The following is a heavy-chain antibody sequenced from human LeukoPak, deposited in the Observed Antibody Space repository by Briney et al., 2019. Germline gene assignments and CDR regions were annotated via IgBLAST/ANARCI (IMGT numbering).Heavy chain of an antibody. Sequence: PSETLSLTCAVSGGSISSSNWWSWVRQPPGKGLEWIGEIHHAGTSNYNPSLKSRVSISVDKSKNQFSLKLSSMTAADTAVYYCARDSGATGFWGQGILVTVSS. CDR2: IHHAGTS. CDR1: GGSISSSNW. J-gene: IGHJ1*01. D-gene: IGHD3-9*01. V-gene: IGHV4-4*02. CDR3: ARDSGATGF.